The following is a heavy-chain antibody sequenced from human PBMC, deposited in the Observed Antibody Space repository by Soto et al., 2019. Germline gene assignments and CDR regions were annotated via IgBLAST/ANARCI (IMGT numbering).Heavy chain of an antibody. CDR3: ARGGGGSSGWYIDY. CDR1: GGTFSSYT. CDR2: IIPILGIA. V-gene: IGHV1-69*02. J-gene: IGHJ4*02. Sequence: QVQLVQSGAEVKKPGSSVKVSCKASGGTFSSYTISWVRQAPGQGLEWMGRIIPILGIANYAQKCQGRVKINADKSTSTDYMELSSLRSEDTAVYYCARGGGGSSGWYIDYWGQGTLVTVSS. D-gene: IGHD6-19*01.